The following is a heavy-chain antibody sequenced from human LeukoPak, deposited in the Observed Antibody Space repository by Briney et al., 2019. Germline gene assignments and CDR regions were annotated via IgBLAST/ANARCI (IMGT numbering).Heavy chain of an antibody. CDR1: GFTFSTYT. V-gene: IGHV3-72*01. CDR2: SRNEGHSYST. CDR3: VALLRGIGY. Sequence: PGGSLRLSCAGSGFTFSTYTMNWVRQAPGKGLEWIGRSRNEGHSYSTDFAASVRGRASLSRDHSRNSLYLQINSLRTDDTAVYYCVALLRGIGYWGQGTLVTVSS. D-gene: IGHD3-10*01. J-gene: IGHJ4*02.